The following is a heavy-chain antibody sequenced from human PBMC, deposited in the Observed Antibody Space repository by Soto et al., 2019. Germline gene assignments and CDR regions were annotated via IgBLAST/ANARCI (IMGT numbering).Heavy chain of an antibody. CDR3: AHTGAPVGDYGFID. CDR1: GFSLNTGGVG. Sequence: QITLKESGPTLVKPTQTLTLTCTFSGFSLNTGGVGVGWIRQPPGKALEWLGVMYWDDDKRYSPSLENRLAITKDTSKNQVVLTMTNMDPVDTATYYCAHTGAPVGDYGFIDWGPGTLVTVSS. V-gene: IGHV2-5*02. D-gene: IGHD4-17*01. J-gene: IGHJ4*02. CDR2: MYWDDDK.